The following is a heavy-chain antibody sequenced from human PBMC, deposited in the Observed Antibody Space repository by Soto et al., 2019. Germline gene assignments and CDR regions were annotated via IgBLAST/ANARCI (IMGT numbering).Heavy chain of an antibody. CDR2: IYYSGST. Sequence: KTSETLSLTCTVSGGSISSYYWSWIRQPPGKGLEWIGYIYYSGSTNYNPSLKSRVTISVDTSKNQFSLKLSSVTAADTAVYYCASSHYYDSRRLDYWGQGTLVTVSS. D-gene: IGHD3-22*01. CDR1: GGSISSYY. J-gene: IGHJ4*02. V-gene: IGHV4-59*01. CDR3: ASSHYYDSRRLDY.